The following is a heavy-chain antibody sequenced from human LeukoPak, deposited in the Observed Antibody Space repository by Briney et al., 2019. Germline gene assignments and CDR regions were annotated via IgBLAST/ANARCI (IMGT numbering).Heavy chain of an antibody. V-gene: IGHV4-61*02. Sequence: SETLSLTCTVSGGSISSSSHYWRWIRQPAGKGLEWIGRIYTSGSTNYNPSLKSRVTISVDTSKNQFSLKLSSVTAADTAVYYCATSSGYFLAWGQGTLVTVSS. J-gene: IGHJ4*02. CDR1: GGSISSSSHY. CDR3: ATSSGYFLA. D-gene: IGHD3-22*01. CDR2: IYTSGST.